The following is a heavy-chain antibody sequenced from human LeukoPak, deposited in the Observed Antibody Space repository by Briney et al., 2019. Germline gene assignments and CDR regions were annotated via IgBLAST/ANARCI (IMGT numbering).Heavy chain of an antibody. CDR3: ARLRTGRFSTSWFDY. CDR2: ITSSGSTI. J-gene: IGHJ4*02. D-gene: IGHD6-13*01. V-gene: IGHV3-48*04. CDR1: GFNFSTYT. Sequence: GGSLRLSCAASGFNFSTYTVNWVRQGPGKGLEWVSSITSSGSTIFYADSVKGRFTVSRDNAKNSLFLQVYSLTAEDTATYYCARLRTGRFSTSWFDYWGQGSRVTVSS.